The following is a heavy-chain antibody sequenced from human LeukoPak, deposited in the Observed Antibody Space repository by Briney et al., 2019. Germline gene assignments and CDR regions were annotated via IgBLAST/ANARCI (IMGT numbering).Heavy chain of an antibody. CDR1: GFTFSSYA. D-gene: IGHD6-19*01. CDR3: AKDRYSSGWYDYYYGMDV. V-gene: IGHV3-23*01. Sequence: GGSLRLSCAASGFTFSSYAMSWVRQAPGKGLEWVSAISGSGGSTYDADSVKGRFTISRDNSKNTLYLQKNSLRAEDTAVYYCAKDRYSSGWYDYYYGMDVWGQGTTVTVSS. CDR2: ISGSGGST. J-gene: IGHJ6*02.